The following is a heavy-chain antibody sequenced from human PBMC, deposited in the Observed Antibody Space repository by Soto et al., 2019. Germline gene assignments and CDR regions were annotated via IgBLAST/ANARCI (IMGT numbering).Heavy chain of an antibody. Sequence: DVQLVESGGGLVKPGGSLRLSCEVSGISFSISAMNWVRQAPGKGLEWVSSINSGSTSVRYADSVKGRFTISRDNANNSLSLHMNSLRVEDTAVYYCARGGGSLNYCGQGTLVTVSS. CDR3: ARGGGSLNY. V-gene: IGHV3-21*02. CDR2: INSGSTSV. CDR1: GISFSISA. J-gene: IGHJ4*02. D-gene: IGHD2-15*01.